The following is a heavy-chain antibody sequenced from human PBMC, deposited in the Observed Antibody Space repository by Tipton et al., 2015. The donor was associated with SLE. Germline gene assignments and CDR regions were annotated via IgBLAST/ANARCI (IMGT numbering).Heavy chain of an antibody. D-gene: IGHD2-21*02. Sequence: TLSLTCTVSGGSIGSDNDYWGWIRQPPGKGLQWIGSAFYSGSTYHNPSLKSRVTISVDTSKNQFSLKLSSVTAADTAVYYCAGRGDLVVVTSYFDHWGQGTQVTVSS. V-gene: IGHV4-39*07. J-gene: IGHJ4*02. CDR1: GGSIGSDNDY. CDR3: AGRGDLVVVTSYFDH. CDR2: AFYSGST.